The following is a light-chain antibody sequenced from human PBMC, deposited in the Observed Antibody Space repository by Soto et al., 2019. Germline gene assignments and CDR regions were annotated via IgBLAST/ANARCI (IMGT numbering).Light chain of an antibody. J-gene: IGLJ3*02. CDR2: GNR. CDR3: QAYDYILTASV. V-gene: IGLV1-44*01. CDR1: SSNIGSNT. Sequence: QSVLTQPPSASGTPGQRVTISCSGSSSNIGSNTVNWYQQVPGTASKLVIFGNRNRPSGVPERFSGSKSGTSASLAITGLQAEDEADYYCQAYDYILTASVFGGGTKVTVL.